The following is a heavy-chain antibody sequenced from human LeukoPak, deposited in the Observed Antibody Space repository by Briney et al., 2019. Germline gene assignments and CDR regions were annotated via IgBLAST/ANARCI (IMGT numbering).Heavy chain of an antibody. D-gene: IGHD2-2*01. CDR1: GFTFSTYS. CDR2: ISSSSSTI. CDR3: ARADPHADAFDI. Sequence: PGGSLGLSCAASGFTFSTYSMNWVRRAPGKGREGVSYISSSSSTIYYADSAKGRFTISRDNAKNSLYLQMNSLRAEDTAVYYCARADPHADAFDIWGQGTMVTVSS. V-gene: IGHV3-48*01. J-gene: IGHJ3*02.